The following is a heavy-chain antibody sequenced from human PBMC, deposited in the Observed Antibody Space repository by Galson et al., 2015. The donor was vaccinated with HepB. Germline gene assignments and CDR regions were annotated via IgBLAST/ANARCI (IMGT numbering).Heavy chain of an antibody. V-gene: IGHV3-73*01. D-gene: IGHD2-2*01. J-gene: IGHJ4*02. CDR2: IRSKANSYAT. Sequence: SLRLSCAASGFTFSGSAMHWVRQASGKGLEWVGRIRSKANSYATAYAASVKGRFTISRDDSKNTAYLQMNSLKTEDTAVYYCTRRPPSDCSSTSCYWGSHRREFDYWGQGTLVTVSS. CDR3: TRRPPSDCSSTSCYWGSHRREFDY. CDR1: GFTFSGSA.